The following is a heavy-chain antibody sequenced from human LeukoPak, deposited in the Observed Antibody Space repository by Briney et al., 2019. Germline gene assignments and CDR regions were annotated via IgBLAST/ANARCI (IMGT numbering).Heavy chain of an antibody. J-gene: IGHJ5*02. CDR3: ARVHLRYFDWTSPYNWFDP. V-gene: IGHV3-48*04. CDR2: ISSSGSTI. D-gene: IGHD3-9*01. CDR1: GFTFSSYS. Sequence: GGSLRLSCAASGFTFSSYSMNWVRQAPGKGLEWVSYISSSGSTIYYADSVKGRFTISRDNAKNSLYLQMNSLRAEDTAVYYCARVHLRYFDWTSPYNWFDPWGQGTLVTVSS.